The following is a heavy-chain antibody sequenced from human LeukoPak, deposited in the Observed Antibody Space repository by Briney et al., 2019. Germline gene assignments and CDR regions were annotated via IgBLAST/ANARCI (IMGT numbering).Heavy chain of an antibody. V-gene: IGHV3-7*01. CDR2: LKQDGSDK. CDR3: ARKGLPDY. Sequence: GGSPRLSCAASGFTFSDYWMSWVRQAPGKGLEWVANLKQDGSDKYYVDSVKGRFTISRDNAKNSMHLQMNSLRAEDTAVYYCARKGLPDYWGQGTLVTVSS. CDR1: GFTFSDYW. J-gene: IGHJ4*02.